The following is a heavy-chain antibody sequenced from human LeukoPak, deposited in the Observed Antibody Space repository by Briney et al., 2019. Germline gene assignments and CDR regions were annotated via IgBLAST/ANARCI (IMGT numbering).Heavy chain of an antibody. CDR3: ARPVWGVTHDAFDI. Sequence: SVKVSCKASGGTFSSYTISWERQAPGQGLEWMGRIIPILGIANYAQKFQGRVTITADKSTSTAYMELSSLRSEDTAVYYCARPVWGVTHDAFDIWGQGTMVTVSS. V-gene: IGHV1-69*02. CDR1: GGTFSSYT. CDR2: IIPILGIA. J-gene: IGHJ3*02. D-gene: IGHD3-16*01.